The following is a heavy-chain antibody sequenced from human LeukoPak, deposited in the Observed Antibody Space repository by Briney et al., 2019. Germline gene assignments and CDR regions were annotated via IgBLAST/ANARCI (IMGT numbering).Heavy chain of an antibody. J-gene: IGHJ3*02. D-gene: IGHD3-22*01. Sequence: PSETLSLTCTVSGGSISSSSYYWGWIRQPPGKGLEWIGSIYYSGSTYYNPSLKSRVTISVDTSKNQFSLKLSSVTAADTAVYYCARPNYYDSSGPGAFDIWGQGTMVTVPS. CDR3: ARPNYYDSSGPGAFDI. V-gene: IGHV4-39*01. CDR2: IYYSGST. CDR1: GGSISSSSYY.